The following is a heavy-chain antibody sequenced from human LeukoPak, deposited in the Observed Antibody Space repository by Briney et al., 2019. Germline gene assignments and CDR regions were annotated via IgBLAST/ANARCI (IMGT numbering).Heavy chain of an antibody. V-gene: IGHV4-61*02. CDR3: ARSGFCSSTSCRLMGPVDY. Sequence: PSETLSLTCTVSGGSISSGSYYWSWIRQPAGKGLEWIGRIYTSGSTNYNPSLKSRVTISVDTSKNQFSLKLSSVTAADTAVYYCARSGFCSSTSCRLMGPVDYWGQGTLVTVSS. CDR2: IYTSGST. CDR1: GGSISSGSYY. J-gene: IGHJ4*02. D-gene: IGHD2-2*01.